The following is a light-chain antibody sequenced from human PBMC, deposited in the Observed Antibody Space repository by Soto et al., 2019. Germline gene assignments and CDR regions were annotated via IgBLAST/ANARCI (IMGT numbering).Light chain of an antibody. Sequence: EIVMTQSPATLSVSPGERATLSCRASQSVSSNFAWDQQKPGQAPRLLIDGASTRATGSPARFSGSGSGTEFTRTSSSRQSEDVAGYYCQQYNNWPPSTVGAGTKVDIK. CDR2: GAS. CDR1: QSVSSN. J-gene: IGKJ3*01. CDR3: QQYNNWPPST. V-gene: IGKV3-15*01.